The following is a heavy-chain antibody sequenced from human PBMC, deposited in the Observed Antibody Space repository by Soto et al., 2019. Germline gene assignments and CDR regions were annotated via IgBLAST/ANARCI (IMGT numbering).Heavy chain of an antibody. V-gene: IGHV1-69*13. CDR2: IIPIFGTA. J-gene: IGHJ4*02. Sequence: SVKVSCKASGGTFSSYAISWVRQAPGQGLEWMGGIIPIFGTANYAQKFQGRVTITADESTSTAYMELSSLRSEDTAVYYCARGAVAAYNYFDYWGQGTLVTVSS. D-gene: IGHD6-19*01. CDR3: ARGAVAAYNYFDY. CDR1: GGTFSSYA.